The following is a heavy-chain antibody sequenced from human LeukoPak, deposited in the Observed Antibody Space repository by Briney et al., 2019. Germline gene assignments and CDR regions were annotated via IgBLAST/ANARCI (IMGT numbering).Heavy chain of an antibody. J-gene: IGHJ4*02. V-gene: IGHV3-23*01. D-gene: IGHD3-10*01. CDR3: ARGGSVFAYFFDY. Sequence: VGSLRLSSAASGFIFSNYAMTCARLTPGGGLEWVSAISGSGGTTYYADSVKGRFTISRDSSTNTLYLKLSSLRAEDTAIYYCARGGSVFAYFFDYWGQGTLVTVSS. CDR1: GFIFSNYA. CDR2: ISGSGGTT.